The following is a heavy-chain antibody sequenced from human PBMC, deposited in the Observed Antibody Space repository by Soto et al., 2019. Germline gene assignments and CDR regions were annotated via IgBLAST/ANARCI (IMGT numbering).Heavy chain of an antibody. J-gene: IGHJ4*02. D-gene: IGHD2-8*01. CDR2: ISGSGTTT. CDR1: GFTSTNYV. V-gene: IGHV3-23*01. CDR3: AKDRVGGVPDAFDY. Sequence: GGSLRLSCAASGFTSTNYVMNWVRQAPGEGLEWVSSISGSGTTTFYADSVKGRFIISRDNSKNTLYLQMNSLRAEDTALYYCAKDRVGGVPDAFDYWGQGTLVTVSS.